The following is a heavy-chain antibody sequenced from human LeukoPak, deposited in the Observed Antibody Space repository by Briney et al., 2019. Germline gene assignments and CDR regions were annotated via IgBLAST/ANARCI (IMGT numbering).Heavy chain of an antibody. Sequence: ASVKVSCKASGGTFSSYAISWVRQAPGQGLERMGRIIPILGIANYAQKFQGRVTITADKSTSTAYMELSSLRSEDTAVYYCARRGDYSDYWGQGTLVTVSS. V-gene: IGHV1-69*04. CDR3: ARRGDYSDY. J-gene: IGHJ4*02. CDR2: IIPILGIA. CDR1: GGTFSSYA.